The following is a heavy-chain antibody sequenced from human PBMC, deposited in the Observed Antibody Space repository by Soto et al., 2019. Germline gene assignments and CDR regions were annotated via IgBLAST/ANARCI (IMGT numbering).Heavy chain of an antibody. CDR2: ISPYNGNP. Sequence: QGHLVQSGAEVKKPGASVKVSCKASDYTFDSYGINWVRQAPGQGLEWMGWISPYNGNPKYAQKFQGRVTMTTDTSTTTAYMEVRSLRSDDTAVYYCARNPSTSWPPLYGMDVWGQGTTVTVSS. V-gene: IGHV1-18*01. J-gene: IGHJ6*02. CDR1: DYTFDSYG. CDR3: ARNPSTSWPPLYGMDV.